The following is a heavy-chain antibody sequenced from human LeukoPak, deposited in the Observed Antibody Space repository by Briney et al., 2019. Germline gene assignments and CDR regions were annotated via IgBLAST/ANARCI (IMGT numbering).Heavy chain of an antibody. J-gene: IGHJ5*02. CDR1: GFTFSSNY. CDR2: IYSGGST. V-gene: IGHV3-53*01. CDR3: ARGFTFPNWFDP. D-gene: IGHD3-10*01. Sequence: GGSLRLSCAASGFTFSSNYMSWVRQAPGKGLEWVSVIYSGGSTYYSDSVTGRFTISRDNSKNTLYLQMNSLRAEDTAVYYCARGFTFPNWFDPWGQGTLVTVSS.